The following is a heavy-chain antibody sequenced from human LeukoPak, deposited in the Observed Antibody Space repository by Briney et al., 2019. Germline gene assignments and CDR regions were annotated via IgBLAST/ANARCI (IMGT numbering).Heavy chain of an antibody. CDR3: ARGGFDCSSTSCFYYFDY. V-gene: IGHV3-53*01. D-gene: IGHD2-2*01. CDR1: GFTVSSYY. CDR2: IYSGGST. J-gene: IGHJ4*02. Sequence: GGSLRLSCAASGFTVSSYYMSWVRQAPGKGLEWVSVIYSGGSTYYADSVKGRFTISRDNSKNTLYLQMNSLRAEDTAVYYCARGGFDCSSTSCFYYFDYWGEGTLVTVSS.